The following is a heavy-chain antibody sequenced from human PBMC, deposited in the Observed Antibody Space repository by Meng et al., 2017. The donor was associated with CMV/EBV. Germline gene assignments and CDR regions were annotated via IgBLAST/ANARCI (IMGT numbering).Heavy chain of an antibody. CDR3: ARGYMGARWGDFDY. Sequence: SVKVSCKASGGTFSSYAISWVRQAPGQGLEWMGGIIPIFGTANYAQKFQGRVTITTDESTSTAYMELNSLRAEDTAVYYCARGYMGARWGDFDYWGQGTLVTVSS. D-gene: IGHD1-1*01. V-gene: IGHV1-69*05. J-gene: IGHJ4*02. CDR2: IIPIFGTA. CDR1: GGTFSSYA.